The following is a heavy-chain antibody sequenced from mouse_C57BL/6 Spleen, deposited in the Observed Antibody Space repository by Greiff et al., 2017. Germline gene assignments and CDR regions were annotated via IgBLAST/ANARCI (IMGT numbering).Heavy chain of an antibody. J-gene: IGHJ4*01. CDR2: INPSSGYT. Sequence: VQLQQSGAELARPGASVKMSCKASGYTFTSYTMHWVKQRPGQGLEWIGYINPSSGYTKYNQKFKDKATLTADKSSSTAYMQLSSLTSEDSAVYYCARTGGDYDERAYAMDYWGQGTSVTVSS. CDR3: ARTGGDYDERAYAMDY. D-gene: IGHD2-4*01. CDR1: GYTFTSYT. V-gene: IGHV1-4*01.